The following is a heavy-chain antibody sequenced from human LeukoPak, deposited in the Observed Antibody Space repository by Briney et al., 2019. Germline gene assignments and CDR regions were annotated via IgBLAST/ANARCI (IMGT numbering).Heavy chain of an antibody. D-gene: IGHD3-3*01. CDR1: DGSINSYF. V-gene: IGHV4-4*07. CDR2: IYASGST. CDR3: ARRKRWRVWDAFDI. Sequence: SETLSLTCTVSDGSINSYFWSWIRQPAGKGLEYIGRIYASGSTNYNPSLKSRVTISVDTSRNQFSLKLSSVTAADTAVYYCARRKRWRVWDAFDIWGQGTMVTVSS. J-gene: IGHJ3*02.